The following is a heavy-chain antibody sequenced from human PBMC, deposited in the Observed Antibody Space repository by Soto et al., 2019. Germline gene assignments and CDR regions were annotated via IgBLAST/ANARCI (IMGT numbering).Heavy chain of an antibody. D-gene: IGHD6-6*01. CDR3: ARDPGEDSHYYYGMDV. Sequence: ASVKVSCKASGYTFTSYGISWVRQAPGQGLEWMGWISAYNGNTNYAQKLQGRVTMTTDTSTSTAYMELRSLRSDDTAVYYCARDPGEDSHYYYGMDVWGQGTTVTVSS. V-gene: IGHV1-18*01. J-gene: IGHJ6*02. CDR2: ISAYNGNT. CDR1: GYTFTSYG.